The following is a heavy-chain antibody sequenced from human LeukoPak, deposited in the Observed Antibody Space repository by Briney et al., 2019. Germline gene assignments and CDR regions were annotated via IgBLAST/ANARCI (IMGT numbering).Heavy chain of an antibody. V-gene: IGHV4-39*07. CDR2: IYYSGST. CDR3: ARGSTPTLHRIAAAGTFDY. Sequence: SETLSLTCTVSGGYITSSSYYWDWIRQPPGRGLEWIGSIYYSGSTYYNSSLKSRVTISVDTSKNQFCLKLSSVTAADTAVYYCARGSTPTLHRIAAAGTFDYWGQGTLVTVSS. CDR1: GGYITSSSYY. J-gene: IGHJ4*02. D-gene: IGHD6-13*01.